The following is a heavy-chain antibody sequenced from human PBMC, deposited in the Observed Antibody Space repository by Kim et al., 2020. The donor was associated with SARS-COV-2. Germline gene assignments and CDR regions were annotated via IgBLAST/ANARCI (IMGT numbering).Heavy chain of an antibody. V-gene: IGHV7-4-1*02. CDR2: INTNTGNP. CDR3: ARDRSRIEWLGFGMDV. J-gene: IGHJ6*02. D-gene: IGHD5-12*01. CDR1: GYTFTSYA. Sequence: ASVKVSCKASGYTFTSYAMNWVRQAPGQGLEWMGWINTNTGNPTYAQGFTGRFVFSLDTSVSTAYLQISSLKAEDTAVYYCARDRSRIEWLGFGMDVWGQGTTVTGSS.